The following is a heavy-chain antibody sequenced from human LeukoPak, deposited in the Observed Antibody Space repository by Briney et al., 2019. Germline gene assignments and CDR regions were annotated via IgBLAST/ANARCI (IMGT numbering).Heavy chain of an antibody. V-gene: IGHV3-48*01. CDR2: ISSSSSTI. J-gene: IGHJ5*02. CDR1: GFTFISYS. CDR3: ARDLICSGGSCYRPSWFDP. D-gene: IGHD2-15*01. Sequence: PGGSLRLSCAASGFTFISYSMNWVRQAPGKGLEWVSYISSSSSTIYYAESVKGRFTISRDNAKTTLYLQMNRLRAEDTAVYYCARDLICSGGSCYRPSWFDPWGQGTLVTVSS.